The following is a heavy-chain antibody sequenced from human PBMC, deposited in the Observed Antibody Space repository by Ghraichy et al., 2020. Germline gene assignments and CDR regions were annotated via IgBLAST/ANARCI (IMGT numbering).Heavy chain of an antibody. Sequence: ASVKVSCKASGYTFSSFSIPWVRQAPGQGLEWMGMINPMVDRKNYAQRFQGRITITGDASSSTAYLEFSNLRSADTAVYYCARGLGARGPNRRYYFDFWGQGTLVTVSS. D-gene: IGHD1-14*01. CDR2: INPMVDRK. J-gene: IGHJ4*02. V-gene: IGHV1-46*01. CDR3: ARGLGARGPNRRYYFDF. CDR1: GYTFSSFS.